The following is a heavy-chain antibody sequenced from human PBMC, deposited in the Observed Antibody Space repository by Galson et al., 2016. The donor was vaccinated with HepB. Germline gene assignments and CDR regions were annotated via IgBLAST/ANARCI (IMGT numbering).Heavy chain of an antibody. CDR3: ARAGAGNAAGLFDT. V-gene: IGHV6-1*01. CDR2: TYYRSKWYN. D-gene: IGHD4/OR15-4a*01. Sequence: CAISGDSVSSVAAIWNWMRQSPSGGLEWLGRTYYRSKWYNEGAPSVKGRITISPDTSKNQFSLRLSSVTPEDTAIYYCARAGAGNAAGLFDTWGQGTPATVSS. J-gene: IGHJ5*02. CDR1: GDSVSSVAAI.